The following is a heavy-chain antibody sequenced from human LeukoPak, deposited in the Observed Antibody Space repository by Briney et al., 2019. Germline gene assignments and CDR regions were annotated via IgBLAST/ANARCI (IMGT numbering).Heavy chain of an antibody. Sequence: PSETLSLTCTVSGGSISSGSYYWGWIRQPPGKGLEWIGSIYYSGSTYYNPSLKSRVTISVDTSKNQFSLKLSSVTAADTAVYYCARHSSPAATFDYWGQGTLVTVSS. V-gene: IGHV4-39*01. CDR1: GGSISSGSYY. CDR2: IYYSGST. CDR3: ARHSSPAATFDY. J-gene: IGHJ4*02. D-gene: IGHD2-15*01.